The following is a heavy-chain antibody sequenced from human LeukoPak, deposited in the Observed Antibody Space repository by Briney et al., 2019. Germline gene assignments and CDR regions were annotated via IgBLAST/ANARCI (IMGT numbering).Heavy chain of an antibody. CDR1: GFTFSSTG. D-gene: IGHD5-12*01. CDR3: AKEGLRFFDF. CDR2: ISYDGSSK. Sequence: GGSLRLSCAASGFTFSSTGMHWVRQAPGKGLDWVARISYDGSSKKYVDSVKGRFTISRDNSKRTLYLQMNSLRSEDTAVYYCAKEGLRFFDFWGQGTLVTVSS. J-gene: IGHJ4*02. V-gene: IGHV3-30*18.